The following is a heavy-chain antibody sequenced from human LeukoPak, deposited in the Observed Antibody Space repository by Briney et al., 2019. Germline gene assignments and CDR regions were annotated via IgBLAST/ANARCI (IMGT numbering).Heavy chain of an antibody. V-gene: IGHV3-7*01. CDR2: IKQDGSEK. Sequence: GGSLRLSCAASGFTFSIYWMSWVRQAPGKGLEWVANIKQDGSEKYYVDSVKGRFTISRDNAKNSLYLQMNSLRAEDTAVYYCARGLLWFPLWGQGTTVTVSS. D-gene: IGHD3-10*01. CDR1: GFTFSIYW. CDR3: ARGLLWFPL. J-gene: IGHJ6*02.